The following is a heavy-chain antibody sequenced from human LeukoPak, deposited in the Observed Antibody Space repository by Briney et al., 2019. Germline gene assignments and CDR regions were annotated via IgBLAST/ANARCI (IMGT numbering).Heavy chain of an antibody. V-gene: IGHV1-8*01. Sequence: ASVKVSCKASGYTFTSYDINWVRQATGQGLEWMGWMNPNSGNTGYAQKFQGRVTMTRNTSISTAYMELSSLRSEDTAVYYCARDGSHYYDSSGYYYFDYWGQGTLVTVSS. D-gene: IGHD3-22*01. CDR3: ARDGSHYYDSSGYYYFDY. J-gene: IGHJ4*02. CDR2: MNPNSGNT. CDR1: GYTFTSYD.